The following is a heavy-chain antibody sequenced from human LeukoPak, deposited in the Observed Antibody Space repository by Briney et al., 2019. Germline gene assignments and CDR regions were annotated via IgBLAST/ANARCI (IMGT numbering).Heavy chain of an antibody. V-gene: IGHV3-23*01. D-gene: IGHD6-19*01. CDR2: ISGSGGST. J-gene: IGHJ3*02. Sequence: HAGGTLRLSCAASGFTFSSYGMSWVRQAPGKGLEWVSAISGSGGSTYYADSVKGRFTISRDNSKNTLYLQMNSLRAEDTAVYYCAKDPYSSGWFDAFDIWGQGTMVTVSS. CDR1: GFTFSSYG. CDR3: AKDPYSSGWFDAFDI.